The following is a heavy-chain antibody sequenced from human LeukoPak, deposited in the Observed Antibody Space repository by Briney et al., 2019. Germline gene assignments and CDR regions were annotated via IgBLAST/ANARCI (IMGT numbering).Heavy chain of an antibody. J-gene: IGHJ3*02. D-gene: IGHD3-22*01. CDR3: AKLTYYYDSSGYSGRDDAFDI. Sequence: GRSLRLSCAASGFTFSSYGMHWVRQAPGKGLEWVAVISYDGSNKYYADSVKGRFTISRDNSKNTLYLQMNSLRAEDTAVYYCAKLTYYYDSSGYSGRDDAFDIWGQGTMVTVSS. CDR2: ISYDGSNK. CDR1: GFTFSSYG. V-gene: IGHV3-30*18.